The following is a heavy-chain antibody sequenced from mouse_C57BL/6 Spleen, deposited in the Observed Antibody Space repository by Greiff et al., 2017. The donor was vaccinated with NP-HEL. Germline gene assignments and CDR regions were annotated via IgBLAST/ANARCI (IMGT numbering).Heavy chain of an antibody. J-gene: IGHJ4*01. CDR3: ARWGYDDGLGVSALSMDY. CDR1: GYTFTSSG. V-gene: IGHV1-81*01. D-gene: IGHD1-2*01. Sequence: QVQLQQSGAELARPGASVKLSCKASGYTFTSSGISWVKQRTGQGLEWIGEIYPRSGNTYSNEKFKGKATLTADKSSSTAYMELRSLTSEDSAVYFCARWGYDDGLGVSALSMDYWGQGTSVTVSS. CDR2: IYPRSGNT.